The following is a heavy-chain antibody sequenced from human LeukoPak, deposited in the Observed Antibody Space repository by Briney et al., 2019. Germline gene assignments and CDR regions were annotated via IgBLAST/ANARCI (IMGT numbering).Heavy chain of an antibody. CDR1: GFTFSIYA. D-gene: IGHD6-19*01. V-gene: IGHV3-23*01. J-gene: IGHJ4*02. CDR2: ISVSGGST. CDR3: AKAPGVAVAGAFDY. Sequence: GGSLRLSCAASGFTFSIYAMSGVRQAPGKGLEGVSAISVSGGSTYYADSVKGRFTISRDNSNNTLYLQMNILTAGATAGYYGAKAPGVAVAGAFDYWGQGTLVTVSS.